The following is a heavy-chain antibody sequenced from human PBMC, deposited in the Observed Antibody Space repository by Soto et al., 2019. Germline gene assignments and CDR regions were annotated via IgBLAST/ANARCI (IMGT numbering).Heavy chain of an antibody. V-gene: IGHV4-31*03. D-gene: IGHD2-2*01. Sequence: SETLSLTCTVSGGSISSGCYYWSWIRQHPGKGLEWIGYIYYSGSTYYNPSLKSRVTISVDTSKNQFSLKLSSVTAADTAVYYCARDTIRYYGMDVWGQGTTVTVSS. CDR1: GGSISSGCYY. CDR2: IYYSGST. CDR3: ARDTIRYYGMDV. J-gene: IGHJ6*02.